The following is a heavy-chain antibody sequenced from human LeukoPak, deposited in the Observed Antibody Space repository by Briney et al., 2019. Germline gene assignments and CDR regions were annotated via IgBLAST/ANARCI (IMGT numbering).Heavy chain of an antibody. CDR2: INPNSGGT. J-gene: IGHJ4*02. V-gene: IGHV1-2*02. CDR3: ARDWSSSWYADY. D-gene: IGHD6-13*01. Sequence: ASVKVSCKASGYTFTGYYMHWVRQAPGQGLEWMGWINPNSGGTNYAQKFQGRVTMTRGTSISTAYMELSRLRSDDTAVYYCARDWSSSWYADYWGQGTLVTVSS. CDR1: GYTFTGYY.